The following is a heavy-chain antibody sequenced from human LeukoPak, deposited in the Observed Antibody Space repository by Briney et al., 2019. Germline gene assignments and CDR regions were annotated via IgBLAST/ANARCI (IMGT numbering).Heavy chain of an antibody. Sequence: GGSLSLSCAASRFTFDHYGMNWVRQATGKGLAGVSGINWNGGSTGYADSVNGRFTISRDNAKNSLYLQMNSLRAEDTALYYCARDRKFTDAFDIWGQGTMVTVSS. CDR1: RFTFDHYG. CDR2: INWNGGST. J-gene: IGHJ3*02. V-gene: IGHV3-20*04. CDR3: ARDRKFTDAFDI.